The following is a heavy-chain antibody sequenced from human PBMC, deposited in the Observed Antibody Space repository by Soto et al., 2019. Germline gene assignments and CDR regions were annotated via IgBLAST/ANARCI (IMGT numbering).Heavy chain of an antibody. CDR1: GLTVSTNP. CDR3: AKELLLWFGESSYNWFDP. Sequence: PGGSLRLSCAASGLTVSTNPMSWVRQAPGKGLEWVSAISGSGGSTYYADSVKGRFTISRDNSKNTLYLQMNSLRAEDTAVYYCAKELLLWFGESSYNWFDPWGQGTLVTVSS. J-gene: IGHJ5*02. CDR2: ISGSGGST. D-gene: IGHD3-10*01. V-gene: IGHV3-23*01.